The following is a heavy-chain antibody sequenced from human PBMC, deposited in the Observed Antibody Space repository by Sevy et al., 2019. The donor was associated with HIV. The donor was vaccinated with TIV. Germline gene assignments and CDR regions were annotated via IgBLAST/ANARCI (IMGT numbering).Heavy chain of an antibody. Sequence: GGSLRLSCAASGFTFTLYAIHWVRQAPGKGLEWVALISYSGTNKYYADSVKGRFTISRDDSKNTAYLQMNNLRTDDTAVYYCARDPSRGFEDAFDIWGQGTMVTVSS. D-gene: IGHD2-15*01. V-gene: IGHV3-30-3*01. J-gene: IGHJ3*02. CDR1: GFTFTLYA. CDR3: ARDPSRGFEDAFDI. CDR2: ISYSGTNK.